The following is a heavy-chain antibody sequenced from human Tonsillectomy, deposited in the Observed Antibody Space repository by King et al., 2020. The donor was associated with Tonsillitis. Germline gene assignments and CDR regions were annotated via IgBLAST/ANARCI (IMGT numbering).Heavy chain of an antibody. CDR2: IWYDESNK. V-gene: IGHV3-33*01. CDR3: ARILWLPQGIYYYYYMDV. CDR1: GFTFSSYG. D-gene: IGHD6-19*01. J-gene: IGHJ6*03. Sequence: VQLVESGGGVVQPGRSLRLSCAASGFTFSSYGMHWVRQVPGKGLEWVAVIWYDESNKYYADSVKGRFTISRDNSKNTLYLQMNSLRAEDTAVYYCARILWLPQGIYYYYYMDVWGKGTTVTVSS.